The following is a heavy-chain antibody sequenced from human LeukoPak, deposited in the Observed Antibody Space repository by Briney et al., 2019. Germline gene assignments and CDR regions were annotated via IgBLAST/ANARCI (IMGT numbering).Heavy chain of an antibody. J-gene: IGHJ6*03. D-gene: IGHD2/OR15-2a*01. V-gene: IGHV3-23*01. CDR2: ISGSGDNT. Sequence: GGSLRLSCAASGFTFSSYAMNWVRQAPGKGLEWVSAISGSGDNTYYADSVKGRFTISRENSKKTLYLQMNSLRPEDTAVYYCAKDGGKYDMDVWGKGTTVTISS. CDR1: GFTFSSYA. CDR3: AKDGGKYDMDV.